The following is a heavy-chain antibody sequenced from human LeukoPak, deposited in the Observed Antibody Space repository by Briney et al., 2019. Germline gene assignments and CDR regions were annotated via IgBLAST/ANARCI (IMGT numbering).Heavy chain of an antibody. CDR3: ARSTTPNENEYFEH. CDR2: INPNSGGT. V-gene: IGHV1-2*02. Sequence: ASVKLSCTASGYTFTGYYMHWVRQAPGQGLEWMGWINPNSGGTNYAQKFQGRVTMTRDTSIGTAYMELSRLRSDDTAVYYCARSTTPNENEYFEHWGQGTLVTVSS. CDR1: GYTFTGYY. J-gene: IGHJ1*01. D-gene: IGHD2/OR15-2a*01.